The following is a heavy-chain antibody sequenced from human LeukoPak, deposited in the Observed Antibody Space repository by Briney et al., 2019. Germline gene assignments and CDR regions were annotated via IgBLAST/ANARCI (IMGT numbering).Heavy chain of an antibody. D-gene: IGHD3-9*01. Sequence: GRSLRLSCAASGFTFDGYGMYWVRQAPGKGLEGVSGITWNSDDMAYADSVKGRFTISRDNAKNCLYLQMNSLRVEDTALYYCTKVTDWRTGFDYWGQGTLVTVSS. V-gene: IGHV3-9*01. CDR1: GFTFDGYG. J-gene: IGHJ4*02. CDR3: TKVTDWRTGFDY. CDR2: ITWNSDDM.